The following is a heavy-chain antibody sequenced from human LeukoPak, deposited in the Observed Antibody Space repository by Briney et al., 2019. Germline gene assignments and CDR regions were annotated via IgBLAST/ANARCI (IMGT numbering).Heavy chain of an antibody. CDR1: GFTFSFYG. CDR3: AKTSDQLLYSKFDF. Sequence: GESLRLSCATSGFTFSFYGMHWVRQAPGKGLEWVAFIQYDGSYKFYADSVQGRFSISRDNPKSTLFLQMNSLRPDDTALYYCAKTSDQLLYSKFDFWGQGTLVTVSS. J-gene: IGHJ4*02. D-gene: IGHD2-2*02. CDR2: IQYDGSYK. V-gene: IGHV3-30*02.